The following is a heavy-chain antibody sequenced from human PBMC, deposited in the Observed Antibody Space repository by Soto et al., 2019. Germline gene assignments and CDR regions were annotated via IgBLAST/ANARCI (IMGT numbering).Heavy chain of an antibody. Sequence: PSETLSLTCAVSGGSISSSNLWSWVRQPPGKGLEWIGEIYHSGSTNYNPSLKSRVTISVDKSKNQFSLKLSSVTAADTAVYYCARVEGFGELTAYYFDYWGQGTLVTVSS. CDR1: GGSISSSNL. V-gene: IGHV4-4*02. CDR3: ARVEGFGELTAYYFDY. J-gene: IGHJ4*02. D-gene: IGHD3-10*01. CDR2: IYHSGST.